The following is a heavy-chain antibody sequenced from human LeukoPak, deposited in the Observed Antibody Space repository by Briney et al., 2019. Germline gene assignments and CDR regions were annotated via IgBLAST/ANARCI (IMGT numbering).Heavy chain of an antibody. CDR1: GFSLSGYW. D-gene: IGHD2/OR15-2a*01. CDR2: IWKDGGWI. V-gene: IGHV3-7*01. CDR3: ARDLDFYATDY. Sequence: PGGSLRLSCAASGFSLSGYWMSWVRQAPGQGLEWVSNIWKDGGWIYYADTVRGRFTINTDNAKNSLYLHMNSLRADDTAISYCARDLDFYATDYWGQGTLLTVSS. J-gene: IGHJ4*02.